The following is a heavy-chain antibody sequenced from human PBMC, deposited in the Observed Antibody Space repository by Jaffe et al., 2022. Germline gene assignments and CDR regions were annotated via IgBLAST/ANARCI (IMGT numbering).Heavy chain of an antibody. CDR1: GFTFSRYA. J-gene: IGHJ5*02. CDR2: ISGDGGST. V-gene: IGHV3-64*02. Sequence: EVQLVESGEGLVQPGGSLRLSCAASGFTFSRYAMHWVRQAPGKGLEYVSAISGDGGSTDYADSVKGRFTISRDNSKNTLYLQMGSLRTEDMAVYYCARAGTLRYSYGGNNWFDPWGQGTLVTVSS. D-gene: IGHD5-18*01. CDR3: ARAGTLRYSYGGNNWFDP.